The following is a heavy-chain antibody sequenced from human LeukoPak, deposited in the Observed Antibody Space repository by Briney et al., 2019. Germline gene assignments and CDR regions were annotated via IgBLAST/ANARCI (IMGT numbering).Heavy chain of an antibody. CDR3: AKPWRPGSGSHDLGH. Sequence: PGGSLRLLCGASGFTFRIYGVHCVPHARGRGRVCVAFIRYEGCNKYYTDSVKGRYTISRDNSKHTLYLQMNSVSAEDTAVYYCAKPWRPGSGSHDLGHWGQGTLVTVSS. CDR2: IRYEGCNK. V-gene: IGHV3-30*02. D-gene: IGHD1-26*01. CDR1: GFTFRIYG. J-gene: IGHJ4*02.